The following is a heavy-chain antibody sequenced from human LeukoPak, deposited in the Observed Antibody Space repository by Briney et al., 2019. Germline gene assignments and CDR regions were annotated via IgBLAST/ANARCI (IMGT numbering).Heavy chain of an antibody. CDR3: ARGAGASNSAWYDDS. J-gene: IGHJ4*02. Sequence: PGGSLRLSCAASGFTFSSFSMNWVRQGPGKGLEWVSSISSSSSHIYYADSVKGRFTISRDNAKSSLYLQMNSLRAEDTALYYCARGAGASNSAWYDDSWGQGTLVTVYS. V-gene: IGHV3-21*01. CDR1: GFTFSSFS. CDR2: ISSSSSHI. D-gene: IGHD6-19*01.